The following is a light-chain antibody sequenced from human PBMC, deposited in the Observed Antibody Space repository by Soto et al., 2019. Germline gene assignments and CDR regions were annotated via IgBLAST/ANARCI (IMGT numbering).Light chain of an antibody. J-gene: IGKJ5*01. V-gene: IGKV4-1*01. CDR2: WAS. Sequence: DIVMTQSPDSLAVSLGERATFNCKSSENVLYSSNNKNFLAWYQQKQGQPPRLLIYWASTRESGVPDRFSGSGSGTDFTLTISSLQAEDVAVYYCQQYCATPVTFGQGTRLEIK. CDR3: QQYCATPVT. CDR1: ENVLYSSNNKNF.